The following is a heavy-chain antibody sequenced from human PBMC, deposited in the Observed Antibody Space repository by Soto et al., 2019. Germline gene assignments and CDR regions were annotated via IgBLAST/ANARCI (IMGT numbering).Heavy chain of an antibody. D-gene: IGHD1-26*01. Sequence: QVQLVQSGAEVKKPGSSVKVSCKASGGNFNNYAISWLRQAPAQGLQWMVGIILIIDTTHSAQKLQGRVPISADRGRTKVYMELTGLTSDDSDTYFFASEPSDRAEFSLWGQGTVVTVSS. CDR1: GGNFNNYA. CDR2: IILIIDTT. CDR3: ASEPSDRAEFSL. J-gene: IGHJ3*01. V-gene: IGHV1-69*06.